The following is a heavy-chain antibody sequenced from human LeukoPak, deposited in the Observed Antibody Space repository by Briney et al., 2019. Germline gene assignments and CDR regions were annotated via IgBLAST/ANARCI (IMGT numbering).Heavy chain of an antibody. CDR2: IWYDGSNK. CDR1: GFPFSSYG. V-gene: IGHV3-33*01. J-gene: IGHJ4*02. CDR3: ARDDSSGYYFGPFDY. D-gene: IGHD3-22*01. Sequence: QAGGSLRLSCAASGFPFSSYGMHWVRQAPGKGLEWVAVIWYDGSNKYYADSVKGRFTISRDNSKNTLYLQMNSLRAEDTAVYYCARDDSSGYYFGPFDYWGQGTLVTVSS.